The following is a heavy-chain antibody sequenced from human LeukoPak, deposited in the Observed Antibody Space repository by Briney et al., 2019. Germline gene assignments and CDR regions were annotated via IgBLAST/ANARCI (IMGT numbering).Heavy chain of an antibody. CDR2: IRSKANSYAT. V-gene: IGHV3-73*01. D-gene: IGHD3-3*01. CDR3: TTGGLYDFWSGHYFDY. J-gene: IGHJ4*02. CDR1: GFTFSGSA. Sequence: GGSLRLSCAASGFTFSGSAMHWVRQASGKGLEWVGRIRSKANSYATAYAASVKGRFTISRDDSKNTAYLQMNSLKTEDTAVYYCTTGGLYDFWSGHYFDYWGQGTLVTVSS.